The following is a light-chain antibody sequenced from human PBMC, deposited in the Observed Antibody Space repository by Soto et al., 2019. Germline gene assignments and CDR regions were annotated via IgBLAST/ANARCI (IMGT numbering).Light chain of an antibody. J-gene: IGKJ4*01. CDR2: DAS. V-gene: IGKV3-11*01. Sequence: ILLTQSPAIVSLSHGERATLSCRASQSVNNFFAWYQQKPGQAPRLLIYDASYRAPGIPARFSGSGSGTDFTLTISSLQPEDFATYYCHQLNNYPLTFGGGTKVDIK. CDR1: QSVNNF. CDR3: HQLNNYPLT.